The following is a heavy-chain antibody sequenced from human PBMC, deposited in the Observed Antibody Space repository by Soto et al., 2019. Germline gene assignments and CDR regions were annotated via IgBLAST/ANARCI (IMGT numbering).Heavy chain of an antibody. V-gene: IGHV1-69*01. Sequence: QVQLVQSGAEVKKPGSSVKVSCKASGDTFSTNTISWVRQAPGQGLEWMGGIMPIFGSANYAQKFQGRVTITADEYTRTVYMELSRLRSEDTAVYYCARQFDSDTSGYYYAYWGQGTLVTVSS. D-gene: IGHD3-22*01. CDR1: GDTFSTNT. J-gene: IGHJ4*02. CDR3: ARQFDSDTSGYYYAY. CDR2: IMPIFGSA.